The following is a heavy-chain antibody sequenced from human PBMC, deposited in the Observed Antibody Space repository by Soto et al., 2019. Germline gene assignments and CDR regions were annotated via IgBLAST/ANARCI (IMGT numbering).Heavy chain of an antibody. Sequence: QVQLVQSGAEVKKPGASVKVSCKASGYTFTSCGISWVRQAPGQGLEWMGWISAYNGNTNYAQKLQGRVTMTTDTSTSTAYMELRSLRSDDTAVYYCARERKMATGVYYYYYGMDVWGQGTTVTVSS. CDR1: GYTFTSCG. CDR2: ISAYNGNT. J-gene: IGHJ6*02. V-gene: IGHV1-18*01. D-gene: IGHD5-12*01. CDR3: ARERKMATGVYYYYYGMDV.